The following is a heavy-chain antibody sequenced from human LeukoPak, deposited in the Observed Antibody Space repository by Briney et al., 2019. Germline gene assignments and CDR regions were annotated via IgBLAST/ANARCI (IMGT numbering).Heavy chain of an antibody. CDR2: VSGSGGST. V-gene: IGHV3-23*01. D-gene: IGHD4-17*01. CDR1: GFTFSSYE. CDR3: ARGQTPSDYSSFDY. J-gene: IGHJ4*02. Sequence: GGSLRLSCAASGFTFSSYEMNWVRQAPGKGLEWVSAVSGSGGSTYYADSVKGRFTISRDNSKNTLYLQMNSLRAEDTAVYYCARGQTPSDYSSFDYWGQGTLVTVSS.